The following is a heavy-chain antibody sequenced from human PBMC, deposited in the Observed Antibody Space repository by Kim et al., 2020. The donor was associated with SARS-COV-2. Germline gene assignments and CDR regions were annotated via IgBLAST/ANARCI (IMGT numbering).Heavy chain of an antibody. J-gene: IGHJ3*02. CDR1: GFTVSSNY. D-gene: IGHD3-22*01. CDR2: IYSGGST. V-gene: IGHV3-66*02. Sequence: LSLTCAASGFTVSSNYMSWVRQAPGKGLEWVSVIYSGGSTYYAESVKGRFTISRDNSKNTLYLQMNSLRAEDTAVYYCARDLEAYYYDSRGAFDIWGQGTMVTVSS. CDR3: ARDLEAYYYDSRGAFDI.